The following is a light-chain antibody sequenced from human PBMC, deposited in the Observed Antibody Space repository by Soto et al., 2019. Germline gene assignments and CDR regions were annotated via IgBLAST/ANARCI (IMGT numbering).Light chain of an antibody. J-gene: IGKJ4*01. V-gene: IGKV1-39*01. Sequence: DIQMTQSPSSLTASVGDRVTITCRASQSISSYLNWYQHKPGKAPKLLIYAASSFQSGVPSRFSGSESGTDFTLTISSLQPEDFATYYCQQTYSGPLTFGGGTKVDIK. CDR1: QSISSY. CDR3: QQTYSGPLT. CDR2: AAS.